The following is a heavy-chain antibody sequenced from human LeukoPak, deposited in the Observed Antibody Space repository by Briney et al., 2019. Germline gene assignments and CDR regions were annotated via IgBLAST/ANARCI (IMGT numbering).Heavy chain of an antibody. CDR1: GFTFSSYE. V-gene: IGHV3-23*01. CDR3: ARDFVVNYGWGAFDI. J-gene: IGHJ3*02. D-gene: IGHD3-10*01. Sequence: GGSLRLSCAASGFTFSSYEMNWVRQAPGKGLEWVSAISGSGGSTYYADSVKGRFTISRDNSKNTLYLQMNSLRAEDTALYYCARDFVVNYGWGAFDIWGQGTMLTVSS. CDR2: ISGSGGST.